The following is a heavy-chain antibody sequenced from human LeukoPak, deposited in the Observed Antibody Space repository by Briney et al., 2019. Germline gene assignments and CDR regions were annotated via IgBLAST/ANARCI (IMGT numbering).Heavy chain of an antibody. J-gene: IGHJ4*02. CDR1: GFTFSSYS. V-gene: IGHV3-21*01. D-gene: IGHD2-15*01. CDR3: ARAGAAAPRGSDY. CDR2: ISSSSSYI. Sequence: GGSLRLSCAASGFTFSSYSMNWVRQAPGKGLEWVSSISSSSSYIYYADSVKGRFTISRDNAKNSLYLQMNSLRAEDTAVYYCARAGAAAPRGSDYWGQGSLVTVSS.